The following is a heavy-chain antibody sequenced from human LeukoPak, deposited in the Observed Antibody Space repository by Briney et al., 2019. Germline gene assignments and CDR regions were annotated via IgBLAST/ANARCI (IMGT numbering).Heavy chain of an antibody. CDR3: ARVNVDTAMGTLDY. CDR2: ISSSSFYI. Sequence: GGSLRLSCAASGFTFSSYSMNWVRQAPGKGLEWVSCISSSSFYIDYADSVKGRFTISRDNAKNSLYLQMNSLRAEGTAVYYCARVNVDTAMGTLDYWGQGTLVTVSS. V-gene: IGHV3-21*06. J-gene: IGHJ4*02. D-gene: IGHD5-18*01. CDR1: GFTFSSYS.